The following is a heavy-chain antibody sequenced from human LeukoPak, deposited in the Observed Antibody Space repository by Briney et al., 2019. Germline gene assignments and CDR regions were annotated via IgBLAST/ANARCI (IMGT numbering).Heavy chain of an antibody. V-gene: IGHV3-21*01. J-gene: IGHJ6*03. CDR2: ISSVSTYI. CDR3: AREGGTRDFYYYMDV. CDR1: GFTFTDYS. Sequence: PGGSLGLSCSASGFTFTDYSMSWVRQAPGKGLEWVSIISSVSTYIYYADSVKGRFTISRDNAKNSLHLQMTSLRSEDTAVYFCAREGGTRDFYYYMDVWGKGTTVTVSS. D-gene: IGHD2-2*01.